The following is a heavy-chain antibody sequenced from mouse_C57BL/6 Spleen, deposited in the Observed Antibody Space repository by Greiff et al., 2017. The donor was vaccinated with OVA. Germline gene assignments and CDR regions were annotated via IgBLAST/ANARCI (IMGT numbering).Heavy chain of an antibody. D-gene: IGHD1-1*01. V-gene: IGHV2-9-1*01. CDR2: IWTGGGT. CDR1: GFSLTSYA. CDR3: ARKGENYGRQRYYAMDY. Sequence: VQLQQSGPGLVAPSQSLSITCTVSGFSLTSYAISWVRQPPGKGLEWLGVIWTGGGTNYNSALKSRLSISKDNSKSQVFLKMNSLQTDDTASYYCARKGENYGRQRYYAMDYWGPGTSVTVSS. J-gene: IGHJ4*01.